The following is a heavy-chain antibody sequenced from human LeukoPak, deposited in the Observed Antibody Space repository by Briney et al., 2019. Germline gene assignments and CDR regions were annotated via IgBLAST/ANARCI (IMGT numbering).Heavy chain of an antibody. D-gene: IGHD1-7*01. J-gene: IGHJ5*02. CDR1: GFTFSSYG. CDR2: IRYDGSNK. V-gene: IGHV3-30*02. CDR3: AKGGAELELRGDWFDP. Sequence: TGGSLRLSCAASGFTFSSYGMHWVRQAPGKGLEWVAFIRYDGSNKYYADSVKGRFTISRDNSKNTLYLQMNSLRAEDTAVYYCAKGGAELELRGDWFDPWGQGTLVTVSS.